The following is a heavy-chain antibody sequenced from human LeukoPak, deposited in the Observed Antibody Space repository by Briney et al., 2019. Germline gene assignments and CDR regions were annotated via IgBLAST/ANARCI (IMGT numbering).Heavy chain of an antibody. D-gene: IGHD6-6*01. J-gene: IGHJ3*02. CDR3: ARPIGTYSSSFADAFDI. CDR2: ISSSSSYI. Sequence: GGSLRLSCAASGFTFSSYSMNWVRQAPGKGLEWVSSISSSSSYIYYADSVKGRFTISRDNAKNSLYPQMNSLRAEDTAVYYCARPIGTYSSSFADAFDIWGQGTMVTVSS. V-gene: IGHV3-21*01. CDR1: GFTFSSYS.